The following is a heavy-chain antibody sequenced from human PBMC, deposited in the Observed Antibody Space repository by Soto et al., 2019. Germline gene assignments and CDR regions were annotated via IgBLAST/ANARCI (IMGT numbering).Heavy chain of an antibody. CDR3: ARVETTVTKYYFDY. CDR1: GGTFSSYA. CDR2: IIPIFGTA. D-gene: IGHD4-17*01. V-gene: IGHV1-69*01. J-gene: IGHJ4*02. Sequence: QVQLVQSGAEVKKPGSSVKVSCKASGGTFSSYAISWVRQAPGQGLEWMGGIIPIFGTANYAQKFQGRVTITADESTSTAYVELSSLRSEDTAVYYCARVETTVTKYYFDYWGQGTLVTVSS.